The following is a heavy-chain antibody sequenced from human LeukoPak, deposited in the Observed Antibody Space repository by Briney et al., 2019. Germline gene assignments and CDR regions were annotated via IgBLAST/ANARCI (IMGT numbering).Heavy chain of an antibody. J-gene: IGHJ3*02. CDR1: GGSISSSNW. CDR2: IYHSGST. CDR3: AIPGGGYSSSWYGRGGAFDI. V-gene: IGHV4-4*02. Sequence: SGTLSLTCAVSGGSISSSNWWSWVRQPPGKGLEWIGEIYHSGSTNYNPSLKSRVTISVDKSKNQFSLKLSSVTAADTAVYYCAIPGGGYSSSWYGRGGAFDIWGQGTMVTVSS. D-gene: IGHD6-13*01.